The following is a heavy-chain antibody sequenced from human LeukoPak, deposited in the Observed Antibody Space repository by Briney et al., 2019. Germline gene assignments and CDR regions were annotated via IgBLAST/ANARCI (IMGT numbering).Heavy chain of an antibody. J-gene: IGHJ4*02. CDR2: INAGNGNT. V-gene: IGHV1-3*01. CDR1: GYTFTSYA. CDR3: ARDQPMVYARFRFDY. Sequence: GASVKVSCKASGYTFTSYAMHWVRQAPGQRLEWMGWINAGNGNTKYSQKFQGRVTITRDTSASTAYMELSSLRSEDTAVYYCARDQPMVYARFRFDYWGQGTLVTVSS. D-gene: IGHD2-8*01.